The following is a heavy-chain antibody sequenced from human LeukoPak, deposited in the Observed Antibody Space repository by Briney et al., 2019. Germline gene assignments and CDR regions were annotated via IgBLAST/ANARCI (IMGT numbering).Heavy chain of an antibody. CDR3: AKDRRHWSGYRRPPTKKYSYYYYMDV. CDR2: ISWDGGST. CDR1: GFTFDDYA. J-gene: IGHJ6*03. Sequence: PGGSLRLSCAASGFTFDDYAMHWVRQAPGKGLEWVSLISWDGGSTYYTESVKGRFTIFRDKSKNSLYLQMNSLRTEDTALYYCAKDRRHWSGYRRPPTKKYSYYYYMDVWGKGTSVTVSS. V-gene: IGHV3-43D*03. D-gene: IGHD3-3*01.